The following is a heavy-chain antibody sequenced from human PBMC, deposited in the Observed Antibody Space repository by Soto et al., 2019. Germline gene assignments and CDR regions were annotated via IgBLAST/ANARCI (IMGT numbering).Heavy chain of an antibody. J-gene: IGHJ4*02. D-gene: IGHD4-17*01. CDR1: GFSVSDYE. CDR3: ARENYGDAFDF. Sequence: GGSLRLSCAVSGFSVSDYEMNWVRQAPGKGLEWVSYINSGGSAIKYSDSVKGRFTMSRDNARNSLFLQMDSLTDEDTAVYYCARENYGDAFDFGGQGTLVTVSS. CDR2: INSGGSAI. V-gene: IGHV3-48*03.